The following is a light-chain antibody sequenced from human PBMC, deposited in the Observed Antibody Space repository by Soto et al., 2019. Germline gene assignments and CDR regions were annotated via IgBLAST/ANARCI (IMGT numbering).Light chain of an antibody. CDR3: QHYENLPT. J-gene: IGKJ5*01. Sequence: DIPMTQSPSSLSASVGDRVTITCQASQNINNYLNWYQQQPGTAPNLLIYDASNVEAGVPSRFRGSGSGTDFTFTISRLKPEEIATYYCQHYENLPTFGQGTRLEIK. V-gene: IGKV1-33*01. CDR1: QNINNY. CDR2: DAS.